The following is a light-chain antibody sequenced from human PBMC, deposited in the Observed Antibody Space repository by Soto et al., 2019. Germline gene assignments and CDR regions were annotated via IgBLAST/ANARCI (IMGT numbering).Light chain of an antibody. CDR1: QTISSW. CDR2: KAS. CDR3: QHYNSYSEA. J-gene: IGKJ1*01. V-gene: IGKV1-5*03. Sequence: DIGISHWPSTLGGSVGDRVTITCRASQTISSWLAWYQQKPGKAPKLLIYKASTLKSGVPSRFSGSGSGTEFTLTISSLQPDDFATYYCQHYNSYSEAFGQGTKV.